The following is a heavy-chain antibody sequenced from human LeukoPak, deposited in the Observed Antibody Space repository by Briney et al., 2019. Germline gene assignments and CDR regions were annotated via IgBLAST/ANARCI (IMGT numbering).Heavy chain of an antibody. CDR3: ARGGWQLANLDY. J-gene: IGHJ4*02. CDR2: IIPILGIA. CDR1: GGTFSSYT. Sequence: SVKVSCKASGGTFSSYTISWVRQAPGQGLEWRGRIIPILGIANYAQKFQGRVTITADKSTSTAYMELSSLRSEDTAVYYCARGGWQLANLDYWGQGTLVTVSS. V-gene: IGHV1-69*02. D-gene: IGHD6-6*01.